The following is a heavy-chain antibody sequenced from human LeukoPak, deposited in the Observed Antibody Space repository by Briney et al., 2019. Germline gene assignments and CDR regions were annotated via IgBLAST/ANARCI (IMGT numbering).Heavy chain of an antibody. V-gene: IGHV4-38-2*02. J-gene: IGHJ4*02. CDR3: AREVRSWNKKQQLVRLGPDY. D-gene: IGHD6-13*01. CDR2: IYHSGST. CDR1: GYSISSGYY. Sequence: SETLSLTCTVSGYSISSGYYWGWIRQPPGKGLEWIGSIYHSGSTYYNPSLKSRVTISVDTSKNQFSLKLSSVTAADTAVYYCAREVRSWNKKQQLVRLGPDYWGQGTLVTVSS.